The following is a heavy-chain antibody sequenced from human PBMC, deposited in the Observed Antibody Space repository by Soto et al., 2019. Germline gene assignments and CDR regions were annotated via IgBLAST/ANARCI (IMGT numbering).Heavy chain of an antibody. CDR1: GYTFTSFG. CDR2: ITTDKGKT. V-gene: IGHV1-18*01. J-gene: IGHJ4*02. Sequence: ASVKVSCKNSGYTFTSFGISWVRQAPGQGLEKMGWITTDKGKTNYAQKLQGRVTMTTDTSTSTAYMELRSLRSDDTAVYYCATRSPAFDYRGQGTLVTVSS. CDR3: ATRSPAFDY.